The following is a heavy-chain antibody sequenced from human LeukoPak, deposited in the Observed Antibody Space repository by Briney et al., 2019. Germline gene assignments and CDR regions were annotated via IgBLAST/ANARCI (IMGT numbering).Heavy chain of an antibody. V-gene: IGHV3-48*03. CDR2: ISSASNMI. CDR1: GLTFSSYE. CDR3: ATASGSWYRYYFDS. J-gene: IGHJ4*02. Sequence: PGGSLRLSCAASGLTFSSYEMNWVRQAPGKGLEWISYISSASNMIYYAESVKGRFTISRDNAKNSLYLQMNSLRAEDTAVYYCATASGSWYRYYFDSWGQGILVTVPS. D-gene: IGHD6-13*01.